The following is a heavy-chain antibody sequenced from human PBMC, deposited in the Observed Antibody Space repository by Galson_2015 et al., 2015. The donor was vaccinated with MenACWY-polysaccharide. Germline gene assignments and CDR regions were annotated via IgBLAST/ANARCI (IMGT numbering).Heavy chain of an antibody. CDR3: VRLAVAGMLNGYLEL. V-gene: IGHV3-23*01. CDR1: GFSFSSYS. Sequence: SLRLSCAGSGFSFSSYSMSWVRQAAGKGLEWVSSISANTRSTYDTDSVKGRFTISRDNSKNTLYLQMNSLRAEDTALYYCVRLAVAGMLNGYLELWGRGPLVSVSS. D-gene: IGHD6-19*01. CDR2: ISANTRST. J-gene: IGHJ2*01.